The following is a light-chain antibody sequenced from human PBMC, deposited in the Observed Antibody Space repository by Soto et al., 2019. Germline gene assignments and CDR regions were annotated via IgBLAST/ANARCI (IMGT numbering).Light chain of an antibody. V-gene: IGLV1-51*01. CDR3: GTWDSSMSAAGWV. Sequence: QSVLTQPPSASGTPGQRVTISCSGSTSSIGSNYVSWFQQLPGAAPKLLIYHNDKRPSGIPDRFSGSKSGTSATLGITGLQTGDEADYYCGTWDSSMSAAGWVFGGGTKLTVL. CDR1: TSSIGSNY. J-gene: IGLJ3*02. CDR2: HND.